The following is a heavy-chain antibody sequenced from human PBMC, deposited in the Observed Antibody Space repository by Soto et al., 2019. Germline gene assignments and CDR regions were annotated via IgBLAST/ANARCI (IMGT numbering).Heavy chain of an antibody. CDR2: FDPEDGET. Sequence: ASVKVSCKVSGYTLTELSMHWVLQAPGKGLEWMGGFDPEDGETIYAQKFQGRVTMTEDTSTDTAYMELSSLRSEDTAVYYCATIGGLTTVTDYYYYYGMDVWGQGTTVTVSS. D-gene: IGHD4-17*01. V-gene: IGHV1-24*01. J-gene: IGHJ6*02. CDR1: GYTLTELS. CDR3: ATIGGLTTVTDYYYYYGMDV.